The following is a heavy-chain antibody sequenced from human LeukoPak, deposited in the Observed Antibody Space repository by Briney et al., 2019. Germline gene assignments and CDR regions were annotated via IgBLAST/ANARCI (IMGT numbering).Heavy chain of an antibody. D-gene: IGHD1-14*01. V-gene: IGHV3-30*02. CDR2: IRYDGSNK. CDR1: GFTFSSCG. CDR3: AKDTTHPKAGFDP. J-gene: IGHJ5*02. Sequence: GGSLRVSCAASGFTFSSCGMHGVRQAPGKGFEGVEFIRYDGSNKYYADSVTGRFTISRDNYNNTLYLQMHSLRAEDTAVYYCAKDTTHPKAGFDPWGQGALVTVSS.